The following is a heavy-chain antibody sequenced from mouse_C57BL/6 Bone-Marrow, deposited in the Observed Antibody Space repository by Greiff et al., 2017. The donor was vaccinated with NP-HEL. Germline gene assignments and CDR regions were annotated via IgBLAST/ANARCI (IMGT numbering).Heavy chain of an antibody. V-gene: IGHV5-9*01. CDR3: ARRGSNYPFAY. J-gene: IGHJ3*01. Sequence: EVQLVESGGGLVKPGGSLKLSCAASGFTFSSYTMSWVRQTPEKRLEWVATISGGGGNTYYPDSVKGRCTISRDNAKNTLYLQMSSLRSEDTAFYYCARRGSNYPFAYWGQGTLVTVSA. CDR2: ISGGGGNT. CDR1: GFTFSSYT. D-gene: IGHD2-5*01.